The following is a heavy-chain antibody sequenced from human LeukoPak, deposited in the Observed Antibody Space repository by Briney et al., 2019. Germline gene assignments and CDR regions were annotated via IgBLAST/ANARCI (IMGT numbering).Heavy chain of an antibody. CDR1: GYTFTSYG. V-gene: IGHV1-18*01. Sequence: PEASVKVSCKASGYTFTSYGISWVRQAPGQGLEWMGWISAYNGNTNYAQKLQGRVTMTTDTSTSTAYMELRSLRSDDTAVYYCARATSSYFDHEYGYWGQGTLVTVSS. J-gene: IGHJ4*02. D-gene: IGHD3-9*01. CDR2: ISAYNGNT. CDR3: ARATSSYFDHEYGY.